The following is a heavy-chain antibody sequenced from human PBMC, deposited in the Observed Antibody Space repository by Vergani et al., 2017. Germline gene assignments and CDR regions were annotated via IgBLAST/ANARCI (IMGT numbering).Heavy chain of an antibody. CDR1: GFKFSQFG. CDR3: AGPQETSAYYYGGFDY. Sequence: QVQLVESGGGVVQPGTSLRLSCEASGFKFSQFGMHWVRQGPGKGLEWVSTISSDGGSTYYADSVKGRFTISRDNSKNTLSLQMNSLTAEDTAIYYCAGPQETSAYYYGGFDYWGQGILVTVSS. CDR2: ISSDGGST. D-gene: IGHD3-22*01. J-gene: IGHJ4*02. V-gene: IGHV3-NL1*01.